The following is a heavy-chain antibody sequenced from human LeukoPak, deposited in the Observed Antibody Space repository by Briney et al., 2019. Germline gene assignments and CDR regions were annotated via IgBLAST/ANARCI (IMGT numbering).Heavy chain of an antibody. CDR1: GGTFSSYA. CDR2: IIPIFGTA. V-gene: IGHV1-69*01. Sequence: SVKVSCKASGGTFSSYAISWVRQAPGQGLEWMGGIIPIFGTANYAQKFQGRVTITADESTSTAYMELSSLRSEDTAVYYCARTTVTTLYFDYWGQGTLVTVSS. J-gene: IGHJ4*02. D-gene: IGHD4-11*01. CDR3: ARTTVTTLYFDY.